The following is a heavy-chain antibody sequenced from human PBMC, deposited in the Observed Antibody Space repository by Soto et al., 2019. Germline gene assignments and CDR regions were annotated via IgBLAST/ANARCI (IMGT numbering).Heavy chain of an antibody. CDR3: ARGGRWLQGNDY. J-gene: IGHJ4*02. CDR1: GFTFRSYG. CDR2: ISYDGSNK. D-gene: IGHD3-16*01. Sequence: QVQLVESGGGVVQPGRSLRLSCAASGFTFRSYGMHWVRQAPAKGLEWVAVISYDGSNKYYEDSVKGRFTISRDNSKNTLYLQMNSLRAEDTGVYYCARGGRWLQGNDYWGQGSLVTVSS. V-gene: IGHV3-30*03.